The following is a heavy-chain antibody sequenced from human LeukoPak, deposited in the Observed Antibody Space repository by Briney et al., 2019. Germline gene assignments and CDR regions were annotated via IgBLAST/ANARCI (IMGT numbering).Heavy chain of an antibody. CDR1: GFTFDDYA. CDR2: ISWNSGSI. D-gene: IGHD5-18*01. CDR3: AKGGEGGYSYGAFDY. Sequence: SLRLSCAASGFTFDDYAMHWVRQAPGKGLEWVSGISWNSGSIGYADSVKGRFTISRDNAKNSLYLQMNGLRAEDTALYYCAKGGEGGYSYGAFDYWGQGTLVTVSS. V-gene: IGHV3-9*01. J-gene: IGHJ4*02.